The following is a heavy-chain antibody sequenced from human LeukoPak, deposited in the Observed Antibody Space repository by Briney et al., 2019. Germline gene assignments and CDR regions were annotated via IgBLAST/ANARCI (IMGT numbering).Heavy chain of an antibody. Sequence: SETLSLTCAVSGGSISSSNWWSWVRPPPGKGLEWIGEIYHSGSTNYNPPLKSRVTISVDKSKNQFSLKLISVTAADTAVSYCATRKLGTDYWGQGTPVTVSS. V-gene: IGHV4-4*02. CDR2: IYHSGST. J-gene: IGHJ4*02. D-gene: IGHD7-27*01. CDR1: GGSISSSNW. CDR3: ATRKLGTDY.